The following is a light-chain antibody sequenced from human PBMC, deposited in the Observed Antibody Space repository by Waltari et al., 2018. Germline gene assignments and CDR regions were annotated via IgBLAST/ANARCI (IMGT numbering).Light chain of an antibody. J-gene: IGLJ3*02. CDR1: KLGDKY. Sequence: SYELTQPPSVSVSPGQTVSITCSGDKLGDKYVCWYQQKPGHSPEVVIYQDSLRPSGIPELFSGSNSGNTATLTISGTQPVDDADYYGQAWGSGVVFGGGTKLTVL. CDR2: QDS. V-gene: IGLV3-1*01. CDR3: QAWGSGVV.